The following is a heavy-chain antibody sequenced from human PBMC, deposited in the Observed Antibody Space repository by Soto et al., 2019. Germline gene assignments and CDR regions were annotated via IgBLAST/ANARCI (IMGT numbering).Heavy chain of an antibody. CDR3: ARGLVTATGFDY. CDR2: ISYDNFNK. D-gene: IGHD3-9*01. CDR1: GFTFSSYA. Sequence: ESGGGVVQPGRSLRLSCAASGFTFSSYAMHWVRQAPGKGLEWVAVISYDNFNKYYADSVKGRFTISRDNSKNTLYLQMNSLRAEDTAVYYCARGLVTATGFDYWGQGTLVTVSS. V-gene: IGHV3-30-3*01. J-gene: IGHJ4*02.